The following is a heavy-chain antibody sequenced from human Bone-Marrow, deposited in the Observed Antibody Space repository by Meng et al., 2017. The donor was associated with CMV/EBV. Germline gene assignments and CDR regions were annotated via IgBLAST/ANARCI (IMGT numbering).Heavy chain of an antibody. V-gene: IGHV3-69-1*01. D-gene: IGHD3-10*01. CDR1: GFTFSSYS. Sequence: GESLKISCAASGFTFSSYSMNWVRQAPGKGLEWVSSISSSSTIYYADSVKGRFTISRDNAKNSLYLQMNSLRAEDTAVYYCARDLPYYGSGSRPPLDYWGQGTLVTGSS. J-gene: IGHJ4*02. CDR2: ISSSSTI. CDR3: ARDLPYYGSGSRPPLDY.